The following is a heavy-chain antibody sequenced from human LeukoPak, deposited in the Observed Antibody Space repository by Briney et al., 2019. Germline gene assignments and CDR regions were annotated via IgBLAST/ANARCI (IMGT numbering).Heavy chain of an antibody. Sequence: GGSLRLSCLVSAFTFNTFDNFAMNWVRQAPGKGLEWVAAISESGASTYYAASVKGRFTISRDNSENTLYLQMHGLRAGDTAVYYCAKDPRRMARLITFGGGRPYYFDYWGQGTLVTVSS. CDR3: AKDPRRMARLITFGGGRPYYFDY. J-gene: IGHJ4*02. V-gene: IGHV3-23*01. CDR2: ISESGAST. CDR1: AFTFNTFDNFA. D-gene: IGHD3-16*01.